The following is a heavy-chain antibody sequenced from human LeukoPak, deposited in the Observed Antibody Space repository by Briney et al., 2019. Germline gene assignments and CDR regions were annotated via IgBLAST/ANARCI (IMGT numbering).Heavy chain of an antibody. CDR1: GFTFSSDW. CDR2: ISPDGSDT. Sequence: PGGSLRRSCEAAGFTFSSDWGGWVRRAPGKGVEWVANISPDGSDTSYVDSVTGRFTISRNNAKKSMFLQMNSLRAEETTVYYCVRWGVEAGMDSCGQGTLVTVSS. V-gene: IGHV3-7*01. CDR3: VRWGVEAGMDS. D-gene: IGHD6-19*01. J-gene: IGHJ4*02.